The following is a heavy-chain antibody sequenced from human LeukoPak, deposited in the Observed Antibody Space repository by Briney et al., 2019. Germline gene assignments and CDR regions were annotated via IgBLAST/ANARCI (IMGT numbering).Heavy chain of an antibody. V-gene: IGHV3-11*04. CDR2: ISSSGRLI. CDR1: GFSVSDYD. D-gene: IGHD1-1*01. J-gene: IGHJ5*02. Sequence: GGSLRLSCVVSGFSVSDYDMSWIRQTPGRGLEWISYISSSGRLIKHLESVKGRFTMSRDDAKNSLFLEMTSLRVDDTAVYFCARDPGTTSDSWGQGVLVTVSS. CDR3: ARDPGTTSDS.